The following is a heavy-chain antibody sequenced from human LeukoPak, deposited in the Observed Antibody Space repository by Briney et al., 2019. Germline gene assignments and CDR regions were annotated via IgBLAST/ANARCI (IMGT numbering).Heavy chain of an antibody. Sequence: PWASVKVSCKASGYTFTSYYMHWVRQAPGQRLEWMGWINAYNGDTEYSQKLQGRVTITKDTSASTAYMDLSTLRSEDTAVYYCARGSSSDWPLEYWGRGILVTVSS. CDR2: INAYNGDT. D-gene: IGHD6-19*01. V-gene: IGHV1-3*01. CDR3: ARGSSSDWPLEY. J-gene: IGHJ4*02. CDR1: GYTFTSYY.